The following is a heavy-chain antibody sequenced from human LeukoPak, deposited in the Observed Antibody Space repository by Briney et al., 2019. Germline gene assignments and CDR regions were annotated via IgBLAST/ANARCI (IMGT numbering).Heavy chain of an antibody. V-gene: IGHV3-23*01. J-gene: IGHJ4*02. CDR2: IDYRGDYT. Sequence: GGSLRLSCGASGFTFSSYAMTWARRAPGKGLEWVSTIDYRGDYTYYADSVKGRFTISRDNSRDTVYLQMNNLRAEDTAVYYCLKRGTNYGPFDNWGQGTLVTVSS. CDR3: LKRGTNYGPFDN. D-gene: IGHD1-14*01. CDR1: GFTFSSYA.